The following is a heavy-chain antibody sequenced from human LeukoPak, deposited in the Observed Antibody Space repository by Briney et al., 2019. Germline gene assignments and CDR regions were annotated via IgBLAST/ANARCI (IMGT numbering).Heavy chain of an antibody. CDR3: AKGGSSGSSSDN. CDR1: GCTFSTYA. Sequence: GGSLRLSCAASGCTFSTYAMSWVRQAPGKGLEWVSGIRGSGVSTYYADSVKGRFTISRDNSKNTLYLQMNSLRAEDTAVYYCAKGGSSGSSSDNWGQGTLVTVSS. J-gene: IGHJ4*02. D-gene: IGHD3-22*01. CDR2: IRGSGVST. V-gene: IGHV3-23*01.